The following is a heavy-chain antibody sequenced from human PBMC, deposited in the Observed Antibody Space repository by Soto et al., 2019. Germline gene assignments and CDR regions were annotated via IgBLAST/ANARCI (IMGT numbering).Heavy chain of an antibody. CDR3: TRGGDAYKNGH. V-gene: IGHV4-61*01. CDR1: GGSVSIGTYY. D-gene: IGHD2-21*01. J-gene: IGHJ4*02. Sequence: QVQLQESGPGLVKPSETLSLTCTVPGGSVSIGTYYWSWIRQPPGKGLEWIGFIHYSGSTNYNPSLKSRVTMSVDTSNNQFSLKLTSVNAADTAVYYCTRGGDAYKNGHWGQGTLVTVSS. CDR2: IHYSGST.